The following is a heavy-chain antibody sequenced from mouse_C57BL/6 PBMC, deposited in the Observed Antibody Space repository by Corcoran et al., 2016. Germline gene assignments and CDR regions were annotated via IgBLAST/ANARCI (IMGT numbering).Heavy chain of an antibody. D-gene: IGHD1-1*01. J-gene: IGHJ3*01. CDR1: GFSLSTSGMG. V-gene: IGHV8-12*01. CDR3: ARSGGHYYGSSYGGFAY. Sequence: QVTLKESGPGILQSSQTLSLTCSFSGFSLSTSGMGVSWIHQPSGKGLEWLAHIYWDDDKRYNPSLKSRLTISKDTSRNQVFLKITSVDTADTATYYCARSGGHYYGSSYGGFAYWGQGTLVTVSA. CDR2: IYWDDDK.